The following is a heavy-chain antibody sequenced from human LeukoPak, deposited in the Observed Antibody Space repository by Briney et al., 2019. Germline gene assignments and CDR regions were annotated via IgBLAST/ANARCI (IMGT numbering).Heavy chain of an antibody. V-gene: IGHV3-23*01. D-gene: IGHD5/OR15-5a*01. Sequence: GGSLRLSCAATGFTFSSYAMSWVRQAPGKGLEWVSAISGPAGSWDYADSVKGRFTISRDNSKNTLFLQMNSLRAEDTAIYYCAKKVGLVSAPLYYFDVWGQGTLVTVSS. CDR3: AKKVGLVSAPLYYFDV. J-gene: IGHJ4*02. CDR2: ISGPAGSW. CDR1: GFTFSSYA.